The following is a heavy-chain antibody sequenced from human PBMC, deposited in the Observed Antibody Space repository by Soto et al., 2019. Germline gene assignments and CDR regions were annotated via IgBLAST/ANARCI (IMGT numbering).Heavy chain of an antibody. D-gene: IGHD2-8*01. V-gene: IGHV3-23*01. CDR1: GFSFFSYA. Sequence: PGGSLRLSCTGSGFSFFSYAMIWCRQAPGKGLEWVSTISGSGGHTYYADSVKGRFVVSRDNDKNTVYLHMSSLTGEDTAVYFCAKIEMGWFAHWGQGTQVTVSS. J-gene: IGHJ5*02. CDR3: AKIEMGWFAH. CDR2: ISGSGGHT.